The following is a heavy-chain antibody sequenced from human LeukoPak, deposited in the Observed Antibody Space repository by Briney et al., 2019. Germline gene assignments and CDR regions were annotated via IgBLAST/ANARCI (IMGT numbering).Heavy chain of an antibody. CDR1: GYSLSSDYY. Sequence: SETLSLTCTVSGYSLSSDYYWGCIRQSPGKGLEWIGTIFHSGSTYYNPSLMSRVTMSMDKSKHQFSLKLNSVTASDTAVYFCARRGSAGWYADYWGQGTLVTVSS. D-gene: IGHD6-19*01. J-gene: IGHJ4*02. CDR2: IFHSGST. V-gene: IGHV4-38-2*02. CDR3: ARRGSAGWYADY.